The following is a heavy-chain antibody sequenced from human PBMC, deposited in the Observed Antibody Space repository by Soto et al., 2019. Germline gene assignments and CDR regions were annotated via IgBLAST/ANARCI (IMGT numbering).Heavy chain of an antibody. D-gene: IGHD6-13*01. CDR2: ISYDGSNK. V-gene: IGHV3-30*18. CDR1: GFTFSSDG. J-gene: IGHJ2*01. Sequence: QVQLVESGGGVVQPGRSLRLSCAASGFTFSSDGMHWVRQAPGKRLEWVAVISYDGSNKYYADSLKGRFTISRDNSKKTLYLQMNSLRAEDTAVYYCAKGIAAAGDGWYFDLWGRGTLVTVSS. CDR3: AKGIAAAGDGWYFDL.